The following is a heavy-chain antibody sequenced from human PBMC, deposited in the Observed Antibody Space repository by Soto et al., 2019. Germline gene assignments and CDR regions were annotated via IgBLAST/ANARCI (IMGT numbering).Heavy chain of an antibody. Sequence: GGSLRLSCAASGFTFSDYYMSWIRQVPGKGLEWVAYISGTSDSIPYADSVKGRFTISRDNAKNSLYLQMNSLRAEDTAVYYCARVAVLTAAGTTDYWGQGTLVTVSS. CDR1: GFTFSDYY. V-gene: IGHV3-11*06. CDR3: ARVAVLTAAGTTDY. J-gene: IGHJ4*02. D-gene: IGHD6-13*01. CDR2: ISGTSDSI.